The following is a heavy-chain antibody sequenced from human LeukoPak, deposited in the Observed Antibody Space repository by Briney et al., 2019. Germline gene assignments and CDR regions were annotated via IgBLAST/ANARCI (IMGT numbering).Heavy chain of an antibody. CDR2: ISGSGGST. J-gene: IGHJ5*02. D-gene: IGHD4-17*01. V-gene: IGHV3-23*01. Sequence: GGSLRLSCAVSGLTFSNVWMSWVRQAPGKGLEWVSAISGSGGSTYYADSVKGRFTISRDNSKNTLYLQMNSLRAEDTAVYYCAKDHGLYGDYSLNWFDPWGQGTLVTVSS. CDR1: GLTFSNVW. CDR3: AKDHGLYGDYSLNWFDP.